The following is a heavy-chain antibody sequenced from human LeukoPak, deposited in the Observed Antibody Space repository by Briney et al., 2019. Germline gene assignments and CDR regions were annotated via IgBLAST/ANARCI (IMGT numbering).Heavy chain of an antibody. CDR1: GGSISSYY. D-gene: IGHD2-15*01. V-gene: IGHV4-59*01. CDR2: IYYSGST. Sequence: SETLSLTCTVSGGSISSYYWSWIRQPPGKGLEWIGYIYYSGSTNYNPSLKSRVTISVDTSKNQFSLKLSSVTAADTAVYYCARVVVVVAAPYYFDYWGQGTLVTVSS. J-gene: IGHJ4*02. CDR3: ARVVVVVAAPYYFDY.